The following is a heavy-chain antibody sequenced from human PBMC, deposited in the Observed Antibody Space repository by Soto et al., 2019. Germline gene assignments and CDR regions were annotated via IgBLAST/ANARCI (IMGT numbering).Heavy chain of an antibody. CDR2: ISFTGST. J-gene: IGHJ4*02. D-gene: IGHD6-19*01. CDR1: GGSISDSTYY. Sequence: QLQLQESGPGLLKPSEALSLTCTVSGGSISDSTYYWGWIRQPPGKGLEWIGNISFTGSTFYNLSLKSRVTMSVDLSKNQCSRKLSSVTAADTAVYYCARQVRSSGWSFGYWGQGTLVTVSS. CDR3: ARQVRSSGWSFGY. V-gene: IGHV4-39*01.